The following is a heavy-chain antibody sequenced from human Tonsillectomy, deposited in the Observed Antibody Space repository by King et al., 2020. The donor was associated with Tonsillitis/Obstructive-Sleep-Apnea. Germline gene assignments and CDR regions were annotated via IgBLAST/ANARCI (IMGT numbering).Heavy chain of an antibody. J-gene: IGHJ6*02. Sequence: ESGGGLVQPGGSLSLSCAASGFTFSGHWMSWVRQAPGKGLEWVANINQHGKEKYYLDSVKGRFTISRDNTKTSLYLQLNSLRAEDTAIYFCARGYSGYDSYYYYYAMDVWGRGTTVTVSS. CDR1: GFTFSGHW. CDR2: INQHGKEK. CDR3: ARGYSGYDSYYYYYAMDV. D-gene: IGHD5-12*01. V-gene: IGHV3-7*03.